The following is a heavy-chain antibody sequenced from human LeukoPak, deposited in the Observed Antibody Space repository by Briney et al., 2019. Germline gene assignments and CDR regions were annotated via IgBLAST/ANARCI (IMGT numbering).Heavy chain of an antibody. Sequence: PGGSLRLSCAASGFTFSSYAMSWVRQAPGKGLEWVSAISGSGGTTYYADSVKGRFTISGDNSKNTLYLEMNSLRAEDTAVYYCAKGCASTSCSNFDYWGQGTLVTVSS. CDR1: GFTFSSYA. J-gene: IGHJ4*02. V-gene: IGHV3-23*01. CDR3: AKGCASTSCSNFDY. CDR2: ISGSGGTT. D-gene: IGHD2-2*01.